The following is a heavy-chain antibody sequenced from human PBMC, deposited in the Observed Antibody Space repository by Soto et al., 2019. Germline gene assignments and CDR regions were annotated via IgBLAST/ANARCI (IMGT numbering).Heavy chain of an antibody. Sequence: EVQLLESGGGLVQPGGSLRLSCAASGFTFNTYAMSWVRQAPGKGLDWVATITGSGDSTFYAGSVTGRFTISRDNSKNTLYLYVNSLRAEDTAVYYCAKRKEGYYFDYWGQGTLVTVSS. V-gene: IGHV3-23*01. CDR1: GFTFNTYA. CDR3: AKRKEGYYFDY. CDR2: ITGSGDST. J-gene: IGHJ4*02.